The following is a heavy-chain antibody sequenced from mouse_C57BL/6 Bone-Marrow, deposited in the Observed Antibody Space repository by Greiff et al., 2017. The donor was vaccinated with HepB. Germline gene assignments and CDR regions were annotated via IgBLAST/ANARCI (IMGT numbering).Heavy chain of an antibody. CDR1: GFTFSDYG. CDR3: ARWGLFAY. CDR2: ISSGSSTI. Sequence: EVQLVESGGGLVKPGGSLKLSCAAPGFTFSDYGMHWVRQAPEKGLEWVAYISSGSSTIYYADTVKGRFTISRDNAKNTLFLQMTSLRSEDTAMYYCARWGLFAYWGQGTLVTVSA. J-gene: IGHJ3*01. V-gene: IGHV5-17*01.